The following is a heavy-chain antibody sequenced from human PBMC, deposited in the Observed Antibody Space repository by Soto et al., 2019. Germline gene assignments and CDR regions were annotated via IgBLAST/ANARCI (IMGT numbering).Heavy chain of an antibody. V-gene: IGHV3-30*18. CDR1: GFTFSSYG. J-gene: IGHJ3*02. D-gene: IGHD6-19*01. CDR2: ISYDGSNK. CDR3: AKVLAVAATSLPIDVFDI. Sequence: LRLSCAASGFTFSSYGMHWVRQAPGKGLEWVAVISYDGSNKYYADSVKGRFTISRDNSKNTLYLQMNSLRAEDTAVYYCAKVLAVAATSLPIDVFDIWGQGTMVTVSS.